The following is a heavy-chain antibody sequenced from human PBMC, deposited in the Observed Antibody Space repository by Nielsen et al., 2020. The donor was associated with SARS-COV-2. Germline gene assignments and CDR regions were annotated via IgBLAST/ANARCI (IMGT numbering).Heavy chain of an antibody. CDR3: AKNNMAAGGFDS. V-gene: IGHV4-59*01. D-gene: IGHD6-13*01. Sequence: SETLSLTCAVHVGSFSAYYWSWIRQPPGKGLEWIGHIYYTGSTSYNPSLKSRVTISVDTSKDQFSLQLTSVTAADTAIYYCAKNNMAAGGFDSWGQGTLVTVSS. CDR1: VGSFSAYY. J-gene: IGHJ4*02. CDR2: IYYTGST.